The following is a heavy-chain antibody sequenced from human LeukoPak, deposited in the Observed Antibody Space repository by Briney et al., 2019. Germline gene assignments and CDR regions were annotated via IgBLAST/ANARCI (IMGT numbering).Heavy chain of an antibody. CDR3: ERVSYCSSTSCEDWYFDL. Sequence: GGSLRLSCAASGFTFSSYDMHWVRQPTGKCLEWVSSIGTAGDPYYPGSVKGRFTISRENAKNSLYLQMNSLRAGDTAVYYCERVSYCSSTSCEDWYFDLWGRGTLVTVSS. J-gene: IGHJ2*01. CDR1: GFTFSSYD. V-gene: IGHV3-13*05. CDR2: IGTAGDP. D-gene: IGHD2-2*01.